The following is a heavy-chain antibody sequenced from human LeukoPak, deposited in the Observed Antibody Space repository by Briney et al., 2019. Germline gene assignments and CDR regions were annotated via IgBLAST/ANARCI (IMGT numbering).Heavy chain of an antibody. CDR2: ISYDGNNK. D-gene: IGHD3-3*01. CDR1: GFTFSSCA. J-gene: IGHJ4*02. V-gene: IGHV3-30-3*01. CDR3: ARDRSVDYFDY. Sequence: GGSLRLSCAASGFTFSSCAMHWVRQAPGKGLEWVAVISYDGNNKYYADSVKGRFTISRDNSKSTLYLQMNSLRAEDTGVYFCARDRSVDYFDYWGQGTLVTVSS.